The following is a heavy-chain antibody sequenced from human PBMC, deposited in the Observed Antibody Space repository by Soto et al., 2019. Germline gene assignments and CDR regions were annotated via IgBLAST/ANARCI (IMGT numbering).Heavy chain of an antibody. CDR3: ATDIQVFGVARMDV. Sequence: ASVKVSCKVSGYTLTELSMHWVRQAPGKGLEWMGGFDPEDGETIYAQKFQGRVTMTEDTSTDTAYMELSSLRSEDTAVYYCATDIQVFGVARMDVWGQGTTVTVSS. CDR2: FDPEDGET. D-gene: IGHD3-3*01. V-gene: IGHV1-24*01. CDR1: GYTLTELS. J-gene: IGHJ6*02.